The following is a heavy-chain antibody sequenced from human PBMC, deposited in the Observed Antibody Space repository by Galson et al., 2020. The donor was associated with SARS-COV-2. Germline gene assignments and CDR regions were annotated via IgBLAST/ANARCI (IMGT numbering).Heavy chain of an antibody. CDR3: ARAPGFGELGFDY. D-gene: IGHD3-10*01. CDR2: IYYSGST. V-gene: IGHV4-31*03. CDR1: GGSISSGGYY. Sequence: SETLSLTCTVSGGSISSGGYYWSWIRQHPGKGLEWLGYIYYSGSTYYNPSLKSRVTISVDTSKNQFSLKLSSVTAADTAVYYCARAPGFGELGFDYWGQGTLVTVSS. J-gene: IGHJ4*02.